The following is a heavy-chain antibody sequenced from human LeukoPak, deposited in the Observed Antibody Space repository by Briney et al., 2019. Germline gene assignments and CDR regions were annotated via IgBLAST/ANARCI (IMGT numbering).Heavy chain of an antibody. Sequence: GGSLRLSCAASGFTFSSYGMHWVRQAPGKGLEWVAVISYDGSNKYYADSVKGRFTISRDNSKNTLYLQMNSLRAEDTAVYYCARDPDRDAFDIWGQGTMVTVSS. CDR1: GFTFSSYG. V-gene: IGHV3-30*03. D-gene: IGHD1-14*01. J-gene: IGHJ3*02. CDR3: ARDPDRDAFDI. CDR2: ISYDGSNK.